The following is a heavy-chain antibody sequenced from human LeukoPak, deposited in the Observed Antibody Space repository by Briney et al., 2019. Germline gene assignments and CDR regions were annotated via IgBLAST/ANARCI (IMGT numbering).Heavy chain of an antibody. J-gene: IGHJ6*03. V-gene: IGHV1-8*02. D-gene: IGHD6-19*01. CDR1: GYTFTSYG. CDR3: AREVPDSGWAAYHYYYIDV. Sequence: ASVKGSCKASGYTFTSYGISWVRQAPGQGLEWMGWMNPNSGNTGYVQKFQGRVTMTRNTSISTAYMELSGLRSEDTDVYYCAREVPDSGWAAYHYYYIDVWGKGTTVTISS. CDR2: MNPNSGNT.